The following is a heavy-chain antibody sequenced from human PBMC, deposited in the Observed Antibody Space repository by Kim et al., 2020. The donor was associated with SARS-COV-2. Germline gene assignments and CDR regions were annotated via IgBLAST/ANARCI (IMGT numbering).Heavy chain of an antibody. J-gene: IGHJ6*02. CDR3: ARGREIYGSGSYYPGRTRSYYYYGMDV. Sequence: SETLSLTCAVYGGSFSGYYWSWIRQPPGKGLEWIGEINHSGSTNYNPSLKSRVTISVDTSKNQFSLKLSSVTAADTAVYYCARGREIYGSGSYYPGRTRSYYYYGMDVWGQGTTVTVSS. V-gene: IGHV4-34*01. CDR2: INHSGST. D-gene: IGHD3-10*01. CDR1: GGSFSGYY.